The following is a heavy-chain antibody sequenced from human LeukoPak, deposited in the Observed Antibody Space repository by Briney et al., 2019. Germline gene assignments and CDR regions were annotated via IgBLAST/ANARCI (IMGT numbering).Heavy chain of an antibody. J-gene: IGHJ4*02. D-gene: IGHD1-26*01. CDR3: ARHRGGRFSESYCDY. Sequence: SETLSLTCTVSGDSIRGYYWSWIRQSPGEGLEWIGFIYSTGMTDYNPSLKSRVTISVDTSKNQFSLNLSSLTAADTAVYYCARHRGGRFSESYCDYWGQGTLVTVSS. CDR2: IYSTGMT. V-gene: IGHV4-59*08. CDR1: GDSIRGYY.